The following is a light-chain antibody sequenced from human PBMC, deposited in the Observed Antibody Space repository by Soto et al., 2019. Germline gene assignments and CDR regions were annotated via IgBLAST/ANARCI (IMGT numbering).Light chain of an antibody. V-gene: IGKV2-30*01. CDR3: MQGTHWPPYT. Sequence: DVVMTQSPLSLPVTLGQPASISFRSSQSLAYSDGNTYLNWFQQRPGQSPRRLIYKVSNRDSGVPDRFSGSESGTDFTLKISRVEAEDVGVYYCMQGTHWPPYTFGQGTKLEIK. J-gene: IGKJ2*01. CDR1: QSLAYSDGNTY. CDR2: KVS.